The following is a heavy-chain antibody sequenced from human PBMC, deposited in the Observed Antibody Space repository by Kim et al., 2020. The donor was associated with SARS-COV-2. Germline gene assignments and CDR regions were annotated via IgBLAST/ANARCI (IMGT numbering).Heavy chain of an antibody. D-gene: IGHD1-26*01. V-gene: IGHV4-39*01. Sequence: SETLSLTCTVSGGSISSSSYYWGWIRQPPGKGLEWIGSIYYSGSTYYNPSLKSRVTISVDTSKNQFSLKLSSVTAADTAVYYCARLASGNPGYWGQGTLVTVSS. CDR2: IYYSGST. J-gene: IGHJ4*02. CDR3: ARLASGNPGY. CDR1: GGSISSSSYY.